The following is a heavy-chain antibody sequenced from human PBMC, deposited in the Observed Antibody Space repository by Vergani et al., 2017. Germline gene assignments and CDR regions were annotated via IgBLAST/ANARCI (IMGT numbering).Heavy chain of an antibody. Sequence: QVQLQESGPGLVKPSETLSLTCAVYGGSFSGYYWSWIRQPPGKGLEWIGEINHSGSTNYNPSLKSRVTISVDTSKNQFSLKLSSVTAADTAVYYCARGSRIQLWVLPYGMDVWGQGTTVTVSS. CDR3: ARGSRIQLWVLPYGMDV. CDR1: GGSFSGYY. V-gene: IGHV4-34*01. CDR2: INHSGST. J-gene: IGHJ6*02. D-gene: IGHD5-18*01.